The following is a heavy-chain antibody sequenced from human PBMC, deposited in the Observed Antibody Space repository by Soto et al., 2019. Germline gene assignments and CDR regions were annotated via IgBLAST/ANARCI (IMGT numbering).Heavy chain of an antibody. Sequence: QVQLVESGGGVVQPGRSLRLSCAASGFTFSSYAMHWVRQAPGKGLEWVAVISYDGSNKYYADSVKGRFTISRDNSKNMLYLQMNSLSAEDTAVYYCARVRTYSLGGGMDVWGQGTAVTVSS. CDR1: GFTFSSYA. J-gene: IGHJ6*02. V-gene: IGHV3-30-3*01. CDR2: ISYDGSNK. CDR3: ARVRTYSLGGGMDV. D-gene: IGHD5-18*01.